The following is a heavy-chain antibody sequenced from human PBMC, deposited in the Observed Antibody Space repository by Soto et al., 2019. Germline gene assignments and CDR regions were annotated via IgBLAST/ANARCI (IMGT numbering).Heavy chain of an antibody. D-gene: IGHD3-22*01. J-gene: IGHJ4*02. V-gene: IGHV1-69*01. CDR2: IIPIFGTA. Sequence: QVQLVQSGAEVRKPGSSVRVSCTASGGSFNRHTIRWVRQAPGHGLEWMGGIIPIFGTANHAQKFQGRVTIIADDSTSTVYMELSSLRSDDTAIYYCARGWGYDSTDYYYAYWGQGTLVIVSS. CDR1: GGSFNRHT. CDR3: ARGWGYDSTDYYYAY.